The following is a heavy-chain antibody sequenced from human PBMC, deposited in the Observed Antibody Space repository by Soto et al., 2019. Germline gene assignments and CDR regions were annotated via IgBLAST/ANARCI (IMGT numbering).Heavy chain of an antibody. CDR1: GGTFSSYA. Sequence: QVQLVQSGAEVKKPGSSVKVSCKASGGTFSSYAISWVRQAPGQGLEWMGGIIPIFGTANYAQKFQGRVTITADESTSNAYLERSSLRSEDTAVYYCARGGASSGKARYYGMDVWGQGTTVTVSS. CDR2: IIPIFGTA. CDR3: ARGGASSGKARYYGMDV. V-gene: IGHV1-69*12. J-gene: IGHJ6*02. D-gene: IGHD3-22*01.